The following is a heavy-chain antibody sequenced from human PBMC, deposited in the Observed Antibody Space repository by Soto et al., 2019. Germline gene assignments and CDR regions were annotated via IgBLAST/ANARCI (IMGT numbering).Heavy chain of an antibody. V-gene: IGHV4-31*03. CDR2: IYYSGST. Sequence: QVQLQESGPGLVKPSQTLSLTCTVSGGSISSGGYYWNWMRQHPGKGLEWIGYIYYSGSTYYNPSLKRRVTISGDTSKHPSSLKLSSVTAADTTVYYRARSVSPWGRGTLVPVPS. J-gene: IGHJ5*02. CDR1: GGSISSGGYY. CDR3: ARSVSP.